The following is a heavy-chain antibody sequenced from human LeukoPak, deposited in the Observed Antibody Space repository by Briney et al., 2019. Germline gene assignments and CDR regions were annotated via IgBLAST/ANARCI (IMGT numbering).Heavy chain of an antibody. CDR2: IYYSGST. Sequence: SQTLSLTCTVSGGSISSGGYYWSWIRQHPGKGLEWIGYIYYSGSTYYNPSLKSRVTISVDTSKNQFSLKLSSVTAADTAVYYCARGKKRAKLEPVFDYWGQGTLATVSS. V-gene: IGHV4-31*03. CDR3: ARGKKRAKLEPVFDY. D-gene: IGHD1-1*01. J-gene: IGHJ4*02. CDR1: GGSISSGGYY.